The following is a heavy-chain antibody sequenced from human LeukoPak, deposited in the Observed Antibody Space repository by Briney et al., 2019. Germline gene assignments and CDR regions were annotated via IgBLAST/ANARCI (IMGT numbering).Heavy chain of an antibody. V-gene: IGHV4-34*01. CDR1: GGSFSGYY. J-gene: IGHJ6*03. CDR2: INHSGST. CDR3: ARAGSFSGGSCYFGYYYYYVDA. Sequence: SETLSLTCAVYGGSFSGYYWSWIRQPPGKGLDWVGEINHSGSTNYNPSLKNRVTISGDTSKNQFSLKLSSVTAADMAVYYCARAGSFSGGSCYFGYYYYYVDAWGKGTTVNISS. D-gene: IGHD2-15*01.